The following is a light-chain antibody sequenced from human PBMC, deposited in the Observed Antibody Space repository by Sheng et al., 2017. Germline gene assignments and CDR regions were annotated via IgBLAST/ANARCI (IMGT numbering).Light chain of an antibody. Sequence: EIVLTQSPDTLSLSPGERATLSCRASQSFSSSYLAWYQQKPGQAPRLLIFDVFNRASGIPARFSGSGSGTDFTLTISSLAPEDSAVYYCQQRTNWAFTFGPGTKVEIK. J-gene: IGKJ3*01. CDR2: DVF. CDR3: QQRTNWAFT. CDR1: QSFSSSY. V-gene: IGKV3-11*01.